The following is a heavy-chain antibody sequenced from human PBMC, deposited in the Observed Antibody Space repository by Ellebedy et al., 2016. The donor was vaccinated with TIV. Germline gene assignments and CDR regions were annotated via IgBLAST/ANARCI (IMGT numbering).Heavy chain of an antibody. V-gene: IGHV3-7*03. CDR1: GFTFSSHW. CDR3: VRGGGSFDY. J-gene: IGHJ4*02. D-gene: IGHD1-26*01. Sequence: GGSLRLSXAASGFTFSSHWMSWVRQAPGKGLEWVANIKLDGSDKYYVDSVKGRFIISRDNAESSLYLQMNSLRAEDTAVYYCVRGGGSFDYWGQGTLVTVSS. CDR2: IKLDGSDK.